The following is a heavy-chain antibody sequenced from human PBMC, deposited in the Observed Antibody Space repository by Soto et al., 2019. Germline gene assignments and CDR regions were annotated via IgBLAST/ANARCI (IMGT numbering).Heavy chain of an antibody. D-gene: IGHD3-22*01. Sequence: ASVKVSCKASGHTFTSYYMHWVRQAPGRGLEWMGIINPSGGSTSYAQKFQGRVTMTRDTSTSTVYMELSSLRSEDTAVYYCARVGYYYDSSGRYWYFDLWGRGTLVTVSS. CDR3: ARVGYYYDSSGRYWYFDL. CDR1: GHTFTSYY. J-gene: IGHJ2*01. CDR2: INPSGGST. V-gene: IGHV1-46*01.